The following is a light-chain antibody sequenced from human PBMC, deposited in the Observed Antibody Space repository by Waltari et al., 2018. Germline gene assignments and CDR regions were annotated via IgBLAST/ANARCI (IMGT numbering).Light chain of an antibody. CDR1: SSDVGGYNY. J-gene: IGLJ2*01. CDR3: CSYAGSYVV. CDR2: DVS. Sequence: QSALTQPRSVSGSPGQSVTISCTGTSSDVGGYNYVSWYQQHPGKAPKLMLYDVSKRPSGVPDRCSGAKSGNTAALTISGLQAEDEADYYCCSYAGSYVVFGGGTKLTVL. V-gene: IGLV2-11*01.